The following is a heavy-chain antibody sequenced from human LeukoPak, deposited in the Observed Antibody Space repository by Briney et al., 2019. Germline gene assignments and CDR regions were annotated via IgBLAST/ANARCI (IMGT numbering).Heavy chain of an antibody. CDR1: GYILSNNG. D-gene: IGHD3-10*01. J-gene: IGHJ5*02. Sequence: ASVKVSCKASGYILSNNGITWVRQAPGQGLEWMGWITVYNGHTNYAKNFQDRVTMTTDTSANIAYMELRSLRSDDTAVYYCARGHRTLPPGVRARKQQEAYNYFDPWGQGTLVTVSS. CDR2: ITVYNGHT. V-gene: IGHV1-18*01. CDR3: ARGHRTLPPGVRARKQQEAYNYFDP.